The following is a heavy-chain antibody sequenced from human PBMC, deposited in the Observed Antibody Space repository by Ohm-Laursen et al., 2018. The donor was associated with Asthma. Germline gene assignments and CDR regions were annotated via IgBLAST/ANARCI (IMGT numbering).Heavy chain of an antibody. CDR3: ATDYIEQWLATNYYYGMDV. J-gene: IGHJ6*02. CDR1: GFTFRSYA. CDR2: ISSSSTI. Sequence: SLRLSCAASGFTFRSYAMHWVRQAPGKGLEWVSYISSSSTIYYADSVKGRFTISRDNAKNSLYLQMNSLRDEDTAVYYCATDYIEQWLATNYYYGMDVWGQGTTVTVSS. D-gene: IGHD6-19*01. V-gene: IGHV3-48*02.